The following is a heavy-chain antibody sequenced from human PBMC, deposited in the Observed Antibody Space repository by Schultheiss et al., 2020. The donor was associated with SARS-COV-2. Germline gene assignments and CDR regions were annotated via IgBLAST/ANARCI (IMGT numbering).Heavy chain of an antibody. CDR3: ARGPATVPYYYYGMDV. CDR2: ISAYNGNT. J-gene: IGHJ6*02. Sequence: GESLKISCKASGYTFTSYGISWVRQAPGQGLEWMGWISAYNGNTNYAQKLQGRVTMTTDTSTSTAYMELRSLRSDDTAVYYCARGPATVPYYYYGMDVWGQGTTVTVSS. D-gene: IGHD2-2*01. V-gene: IGHV1-18*04. CDR1: GYTFTSYG.